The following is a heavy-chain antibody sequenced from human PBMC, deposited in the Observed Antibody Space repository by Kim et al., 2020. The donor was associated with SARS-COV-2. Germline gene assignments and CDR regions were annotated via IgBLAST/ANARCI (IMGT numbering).Heavy chain of an antibody. D-gene: IGHD6-13*01. V-gene: IGHV3-23*01. J-gene: IGHJ6*02. Sequence: GGSLRLSCAASGFTFSSYAMSWVRQAPGKGLEWVSAISGSGGSTYYADSVKGRFTISRDNSKNTLYLQMNSLRAEDTAVYYCAKDSSSWTSLYYYYGMDVWGQGTTVTVSS. CDR2: ISGSGGST. CDR1: GFTFSSYA. CDR3: AKDSSSWTSLYYYYGMDV.